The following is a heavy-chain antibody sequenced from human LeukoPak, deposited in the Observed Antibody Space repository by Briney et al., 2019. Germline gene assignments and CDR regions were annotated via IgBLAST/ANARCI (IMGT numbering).Heavy chain of an antibody. J-gene: IGHJ4*02. CDR2: IYYSGTT. V-gene: IGHV4-59*01. D-gene: IGHD6-13*01. CDR3: ASDYNSRPGKLHY. Sequence: SETLSLTCNVSGDSISSYYWNWIRQPPGRGLEWIGYIYYSGTTNYNPSLKSRVTISIDTSKNQFSLKLSSVTAADTVVYYCASDYNSRPGKLHYWGQGTLVTVSS. CDR1: GDSISSYY.